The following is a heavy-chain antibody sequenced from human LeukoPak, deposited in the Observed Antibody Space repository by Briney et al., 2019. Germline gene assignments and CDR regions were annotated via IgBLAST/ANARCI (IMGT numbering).Heavy chain of an antibody. CDR1: GGSISSSRYY. CDR2: IYYSGST. Sequence: PSETLSLTCTVSGGSISSSRYYWGWIRQPPGKGLEWIGSIYYSGSTYYNPSLKSRVTISVDTSKNQFSLKLSSVTAADTAVYYCARDRPPGFYYDSSGYGDAFDIWGQGTMVTVSS. V-gene: IGHV4-39*07. CDR3: ARDRPPGFYYDSSGYGDAFDI. D-gene: IGHD3-22*01. J-gene: IGHJ3*02.